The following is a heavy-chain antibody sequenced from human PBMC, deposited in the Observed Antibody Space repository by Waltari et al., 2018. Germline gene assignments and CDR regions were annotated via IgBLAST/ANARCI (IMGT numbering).Heavy chain of an antibody. CDR2: ISGSGDST. Sequence: EVQLLESGGGLAQPGGSLRLSCEASEFTFSNYAMSWVRRAPGKGLEWISVISGSGDSTYYADSVKGRFTISRDNAKNSLYLQMNSLRAEDTAVYYCARSGRYSGYDWGYWGQGTLVTVSS. CDR1: EFTFSNYA. J-gene: IGHJ4*02. D-gene: IGHD5-12*01. CDR3: ARSGRYSGYDWGY. V-gene: IGHV3-23*01.